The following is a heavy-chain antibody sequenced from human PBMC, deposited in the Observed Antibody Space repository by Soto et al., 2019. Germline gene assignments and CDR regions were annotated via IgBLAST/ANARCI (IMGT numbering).Heavy chain of an antibody. CDR2: ISWNSGSI. J-gene: IGHJ6*03. CDR3: AKGTSAYYYYMDV. Sequence: HPGGSLRLSCAASGFTFDDYAMHWVRQAPGKGLEWVSGISWNSGSIGYADSVKGRFTISRDNAKNSLYLQMNSLRAEDTALYYCAKGTSAYYYYMDVWGKGTTVTVSS. V-gene: IGHV3-9*01. CDR1: GFTFDDYA.